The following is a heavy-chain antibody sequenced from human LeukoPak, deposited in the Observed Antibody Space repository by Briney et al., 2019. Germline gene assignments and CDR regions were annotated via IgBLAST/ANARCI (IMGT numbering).Heavy chain of an antibody. CDR3: ARLAAGITGTNNDY. D-gene: IGHD1-20*01. CDR2: INHSGST. CDR1: GGSFSGYY. V-gene: IGHV4-34*01. Sequence: SETLSLTCAVYGGSFSGYYWSWIRQPPGKGLEWIGEINHSGSTNYNPSLKSRVTISVDTSKNQFSLKLSSVTAADTAVYYCARLAAGITGTNNDYWGQGTLVTDSS. J-gene: IGHJ4*02.